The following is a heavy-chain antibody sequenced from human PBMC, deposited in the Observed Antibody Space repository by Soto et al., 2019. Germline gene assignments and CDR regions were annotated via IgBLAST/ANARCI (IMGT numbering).Heavy chain of an antibody. CDR2: IWYDGSNK. CDR3: PRAGSYTIFGVVIPYYGMDV. D-gene: IGHD3-3*01. V-gene: IGHV3-33*01. Sequence: QVQLVESGGGVVQPGRSLRLSCAASGFTFSDYGMHWVRQAPGKGLEWVAVIWYDGSNKYYADSVKGRFTISRDNSKNTLYLQMNSLRAEDTAVYYCPRAGSYTIFGVVIPYYGMDVWGQGTTVTVSS. CDR1: GFTFSDYG. J-gene: IGHJ6*02.